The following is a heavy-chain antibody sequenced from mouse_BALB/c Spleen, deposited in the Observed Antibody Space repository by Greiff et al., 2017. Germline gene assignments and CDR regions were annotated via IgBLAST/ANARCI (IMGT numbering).Heavy chain of an antibody. CDR2: ISYSGST. Sequence: DVKLQESGPGLVKPSQSLSLTCTVTGYSITSDYAWNWIRQFPGNKLEWMGYISYSGSTSYNPSLKSRISITRDTSKNQFFLQLNSVTTEDTATYYCARTYYGSTWFAYWGQGTLVTVSA. CDR1: GYSITSDYA. J-gene: IGHJ3*01. CDR3: ARTYYGSTWFAY. V-gene: IGHV3-2*02. D-gene: IGHD1-1*01.